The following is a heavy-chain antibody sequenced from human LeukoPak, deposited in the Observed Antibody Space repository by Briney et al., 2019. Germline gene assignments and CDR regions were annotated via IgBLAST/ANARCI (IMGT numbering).Heavy chain of an antibody. Sequence: PSETLSLTCTVSGGSISNYFWSWIRQPAGKGLEWIGRIYTSGSTDYNPSLKSRVTMSVDTSKNQFSLKLNSVTAADTAVYYCARGPRNSDWYSIDYCGQGTLATVSS. V-gene: IGHV4-4*07. J-gene: IGHJ4*02. CDR1: GGSISNYF. CDR3: ARGPRNSDWYSIDY. CDR2: IYTSGST. D-gene: IGHD6-19*01.